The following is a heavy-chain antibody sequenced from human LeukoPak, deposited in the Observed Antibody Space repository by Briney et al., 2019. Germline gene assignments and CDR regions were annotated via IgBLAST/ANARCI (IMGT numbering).Heavy chain of an antibody. J-gene: IGHJ4*02. Sequence: ASVKVSCKASGGTFSSYAISWARQAPGQGLEWMGRIIPILGIANYAQKFQGRVTITADKSTSTAYMELSSLRSEDTAVYYCASGTMVQGARDLYWGQGTLVTVSS. CDR2: IIPILGIA. V-gene: IGHV1-69*04. CDR3: ASGTMVQGARDLY. CDR1: GGTFSSYA. D-gene: IGHD3-10*01.